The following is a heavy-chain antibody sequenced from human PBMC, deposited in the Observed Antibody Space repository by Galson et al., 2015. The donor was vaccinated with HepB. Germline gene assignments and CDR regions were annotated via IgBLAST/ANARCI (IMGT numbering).Heavy chain of an antibody. D-gene: IGHD2-15*01. CDR2: ISPHNRYT. V-gene: IGHV1-18*01. CDR1: GYTFSSYS. CDR3: ARGALVVAVGATQNNWFDP. J-gene: IGHJ5*02. Sequence: SVKVSCKASGYTFSSYSITWVRQAPGQGLEWVGWISPHNRYTNYAQNFQGRVTITTDTSTTTAYMELRSLGSDDTAVYYCARGALVVAVGATQNNWFDPWGRGTLVTVSS.